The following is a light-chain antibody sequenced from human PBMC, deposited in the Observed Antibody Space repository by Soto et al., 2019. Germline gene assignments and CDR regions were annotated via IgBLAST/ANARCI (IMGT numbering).Light chain of an antibody. CDR1: SSDVGSYNL. J-gene: IGLJ3*02. Sequence: QSVLTQPVSVSGSPGQSITISCTGTSSDVGSYNLVSWYQQNPGKAPKLMIYEANKRPSGVSNRLSGSKSGNTASLTISGLEAEDEADYYCCSYTTSSTWVFGGGTKLTVL. CDR3: CSYTTSSTWV. V-gene: IGLV2-23*01. CDR2: EAN.